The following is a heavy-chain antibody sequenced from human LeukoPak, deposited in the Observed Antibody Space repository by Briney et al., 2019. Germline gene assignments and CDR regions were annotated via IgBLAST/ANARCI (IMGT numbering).Heavy chain of an antibody. CDR2: IYYSRSP. V-gene: IGHV4-59*08. J-gene: IGHJ2*01. CDR1: GGSISSDY. CDR3: ARRGDGGFWYFDL. Sequence: SETLSLTCTVSGGSISSDYWNWIRQPPGKGLEWVVYIYYSRSPNYNPSLKSRVTISIDTSKNQFSLKLSSVTAADTAVYYCARRGDGGFWYFDLWGRGTLVTVSS. D-gene: IGHD3-16*01.